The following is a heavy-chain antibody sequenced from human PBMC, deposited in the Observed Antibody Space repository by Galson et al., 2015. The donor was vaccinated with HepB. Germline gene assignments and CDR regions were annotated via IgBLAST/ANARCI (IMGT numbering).Heavy chain of an antibody. J-gene: IGHJ3*02. V-gene: IGHV3-15*07. D-gene: IGHD3-3*01. CDR1: GFTFSNAW. CDR2: IKSKTDGETT. Sequence: SLRLSCAASGFTFSNAWMNWVRQAPGKGLEWVGRIKSKTDGETTDYAAPVKGRFTISRDDSKNTRYLQMNSLKTEDTAVYYCTTDWYYDFWSGQGAFDIWGQGTMVTVSS. CDR3: TTDWYYDFWSGQGAFDI.